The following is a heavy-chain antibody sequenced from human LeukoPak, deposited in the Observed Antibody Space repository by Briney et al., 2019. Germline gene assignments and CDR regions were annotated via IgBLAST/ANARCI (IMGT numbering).Heavy chain of an antibody. Sequence: GGSLSLSCAASGFTFSSYAMSWVRQAPGKGLEWVSAISGSGGSTYYADSVKGRFTISRDNSKNTLYLQMNSLRAEDTAVYYCAKRYPVPSCYSNVCAFDIWGQGTMVTVSS. V-gene: IGHV3-23*01. CDR2: ISGSGGST. D-gene: IGHD2-2*01. J-gene: IGHJ3*02. CDR1: GFTFSSYA. CDR3: AKRYPVPSCYSNVCAFDI.